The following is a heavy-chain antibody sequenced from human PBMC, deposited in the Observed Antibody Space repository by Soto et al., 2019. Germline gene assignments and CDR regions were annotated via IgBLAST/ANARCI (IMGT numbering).Heavy chain of an antibody. V-gene: IGHV1-69*06. CDR1: GGTFSSYA. J-gene: IGHJ5*02. Sequence: QVQLVQSGAEVKKPGSSVKVSCKASGGTFSSYAISWVRQAPGQGLEWMGGIIPIFGTANYAQKFQGRVTITADKSTSTAYMELSRLRSEDTAAYYCARDPSSSWYELSVGRPRWFDPWGQGTLVTVSS. D-gene: IGHD6-13*01. CDR3: ARDPSSSWYELSVGRPRWFDP. CDR2: IIPIFGTA.